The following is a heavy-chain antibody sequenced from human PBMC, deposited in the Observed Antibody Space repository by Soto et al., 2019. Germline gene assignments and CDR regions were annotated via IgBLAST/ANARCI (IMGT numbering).Heavy chain of an antibody. CDR1: GGTFSSYA. CDR3: ARSQGSSTSLEIYYYYYYGMDV. CDR2: IIPIFGTT. J-gene: IGHJ6*02. D-gene: IGHD2-2*01. V-gene: IGHV1-69*13. Sequence: SVKVSCKASGGTFSSYAISWVRQAPGQGLEWMGGIIPIFGTTNYAQKFQGRVTITADESTSTAYMELSSLRSEDTAVYYCARSQGSSTSLEIYYYYYYGMDVWGQGTTVTVSS.